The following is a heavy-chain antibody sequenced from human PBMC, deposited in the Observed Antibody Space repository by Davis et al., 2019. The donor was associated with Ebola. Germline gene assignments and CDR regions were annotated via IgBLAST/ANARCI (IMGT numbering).Heavy chain of an antibody. CDR2: VKSQTDGGTA. CDR1: GFTLSDAW. V-gene: IGHV3-15*07. J-gene: IGHJ6*02. Sequence: PSETLSLTCAASGFTLSDAWMNWVRQAPGKGLEWVGRVKSQTDGGTADYAAPLKARFTMSRDDLENTLSLHISSLKTEDTAVYYCATGTKLLVGPRYHYYAMDVWGQGTTVTVSS. D-gene: IGHD6-6*01. CDR3: ATGTKLLVGPRYHYYAMDV.